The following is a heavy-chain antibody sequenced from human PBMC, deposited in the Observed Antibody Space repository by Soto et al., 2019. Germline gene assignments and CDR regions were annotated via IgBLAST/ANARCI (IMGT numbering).Heavy chain of an antibody. Sequence: SETLSLTCTVSGGSISSDGYYWSWVRQQPGEGLEWIAYVSYSGSPYYNPSLKSRVTVSVDTSKNQFSLKLTSVTAADTAVYYCARIFMYYDFWSGFSQAGYYFDYWGQGALVTVSS. CDR3: ARIFMYYDFWSGFSQAGYYFDY. CDR1: GGSISSDGYY. V-gene: IGHV4-31*03. J-gene: IGHJ4*02. CDR2: VSYSGSP. D-gene: IGHD3-3*01.